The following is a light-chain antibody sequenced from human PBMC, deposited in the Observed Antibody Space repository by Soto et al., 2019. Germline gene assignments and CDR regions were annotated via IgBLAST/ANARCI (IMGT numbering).Light chain of an antibody. V-gene: IGLV2-14*03. Sequence: QSALTQPASVSGSPGQSVTISCTGTNSDVGTYNFVSWYQQHPGKLPKLMIFDVSRRPSGVSDRFSGSKSGNTASLTISGLQAEDEGDYYCISYTRSSTHVFGSGTKLTVL. J-gene: IGLJ1*01. CDR3: ISYTRSSTHV. CDR2: DVS. CDR1: NSDVGTYNF.